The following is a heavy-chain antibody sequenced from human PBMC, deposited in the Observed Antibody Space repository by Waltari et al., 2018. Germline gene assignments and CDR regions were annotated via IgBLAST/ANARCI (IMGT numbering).Heavy chain of an antibody. Sequence: EVQLVESGGGLVQPGGSRRLSCAASGFPLPSYWTNWVRQAPGKGLEWVANINEDERERSFVDSVKGRFTISRDNAKNSLFLQMDSLRAEDTAIYYCARDPSRRADYWGQGTLVTVSS. CDR2: INEDERER. J-gene: IGHJ4*02. CDR1: GFPLPSYW. CDR3: ARDPSRRADY. V-gene: IGHV3-7*01.